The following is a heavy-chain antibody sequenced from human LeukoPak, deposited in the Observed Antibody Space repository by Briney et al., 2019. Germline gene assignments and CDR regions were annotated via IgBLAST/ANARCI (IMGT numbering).Heavy chain of an antibody. Sequence: GTSVKVSCKASGFTFASSAVQWVRQARRQRLEWIGWIVVGSGNTNYAQKFQERVTITRDMSTSTAYMELSSLRFEDTAVYYCAASIAAAGTVDYYYYYMDVWGKGTTVTVSS. J-gene: IGHJ6*03. CDR3: AASIAAAGTVDYYYYYMDV. CDR1: GFTFASSA. CDR2: IVVGSGNT. D-gene: IGHD6-13*01. V-gene: IGHV1-58*01.